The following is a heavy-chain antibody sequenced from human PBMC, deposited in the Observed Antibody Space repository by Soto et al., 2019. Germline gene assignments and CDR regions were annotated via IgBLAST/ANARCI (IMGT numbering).Heavy chain of an antibody. CDR2: IAYDGSNK. CDR1: GFTFSSYG. V-gene: IGHV3-33*01. J-gene: IGHJ4*02. CDR3: ARGSPPDY. Sequence: QVQLVESGGGVVQPGRSLRLSCAASGFTFSSYGIHWVRQAPGKGLEWVALIAYDGSNKYYTDSVKGRFTISRDNSKNTVYLQINSLGADDTAISYCARGSPPDYWGQGPLVTVSS.